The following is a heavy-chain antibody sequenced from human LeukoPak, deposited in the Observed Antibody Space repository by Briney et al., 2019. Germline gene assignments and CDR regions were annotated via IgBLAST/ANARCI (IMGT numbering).Heavy chain of an antibody. CDR2: ISAYNGNT. J-gene: IGHJ5*02. D-gene: IGHD2-2*01. V-gene: IGHV1-18*01. CDR3: ARVRSVPAAIGCFDP. CDR1: GYTCTSYG. Sequence: ASVKVSCKASGYTCTSYGISWVRQAPGQGLEWMGWISAYNGNTNHAQKLQGRVTMTTDTSTSTAYMELRSLRSDDTAVYYCARVRSVPAAIGCFDPWGQGTLVTVSS.